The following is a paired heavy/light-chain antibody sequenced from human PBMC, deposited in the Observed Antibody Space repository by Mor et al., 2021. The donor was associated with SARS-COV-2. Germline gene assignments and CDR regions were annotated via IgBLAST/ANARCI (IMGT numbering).Light chain of an antibody. CDR2: DDS. V-gene: IGLV3-21*02. J-gene: IGLJ3*02. CDR3: QAWDSSTWV. CDR1: NIGSRS. Sequence: SYVLTQPPSVSVAPGQTARITCGGNNIGSRSVHWYQQKPGQAPVLVVYDDSDRPSGIPERFSGSNSGDTATLTISGTQAMDEADYYCQAWDSSTWVFGGGTKLTVL.
Heavy chain of an antibody. D-gene: IGHD6-19*01. CDR2: INPKSGGT. Sequence: QVQLVQSGAEVKKPGASVKVSCKASGYTFTGYYIHWVRQAPGQGLEWMGWINPKSGGTYFAQKFEGTVSMTRDTSISTAYMELSRLRSDDTAVYYCTRDLGGSGWLKDWGQGTLVTVSS. V-gene: IGHV1-2*02. J-gene: IGHJ4*02. CDR1: GYTFTGYY. CDR3: TRDLGGSGWLKD.